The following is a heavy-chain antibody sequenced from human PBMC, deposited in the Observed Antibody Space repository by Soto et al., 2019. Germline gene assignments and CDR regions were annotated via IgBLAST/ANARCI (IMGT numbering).Heavy chain of an antibody. CDR1: GFTFSSYA. CDR2: ISYDGSNK. Sequence: SCAASGFTFSSYAMHWVRQAPGKGLEWVAVISYDGSNKYYADSVKGRFTISRDNSKNTLYLQMNSLRAEDTAVYYCARVDQVVDPRTRSPYYYYGMDVWGQGTTVTVSS. J-gene: IGHJ6*02. D-gene: IGHD2-21*01. CDR3: ARVDQVVDPRTRSPYYYYGMDV. V-gene: IGHV3-30-3*01.